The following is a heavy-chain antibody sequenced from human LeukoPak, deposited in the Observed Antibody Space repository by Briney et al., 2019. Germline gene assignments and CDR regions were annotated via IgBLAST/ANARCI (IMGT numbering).Heavy chain of an antibody. Sequence: SETLSLTCTVSGGSISSGDNYWSWIRQPPGKGLEWIAYIFYSGRTYYNPSLESQVTMSVDTTRNQFSLKLSSVTAADTAVYYCARQRIAAAGLLSLWGQGTLVTVSS. CDR1: GGSISSGDNY. CDR3: ARQRIAAAGLLSL. CDR2: IFYSGRT. V-gene: IGHV4-30-4*08. J-gene: IGHJ4*02. D-gene: IGHD6-13*01.